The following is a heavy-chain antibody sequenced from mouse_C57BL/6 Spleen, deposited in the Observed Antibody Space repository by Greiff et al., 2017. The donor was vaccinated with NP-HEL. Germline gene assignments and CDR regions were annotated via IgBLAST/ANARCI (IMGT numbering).Heavy chain of an antibody. CDR3: AVLSTTVVATGMDY. D-gene: IGHD1-1*01. Sequence: VQLQQSGPELVKPGASVKISCKASGYAFSSSWMNWVKQRPGKGLEWIGRIYPGDGDTNYNGKFKGKATLTADKSSSTAYMQLSSLTSEDSAVYYCAVLSTTVVATGMDYWGQGTSVTVSS. CDR2: IYPGDGDT. V-gene: IGHV1-82*01. J-gene: IGHJ4*01. CDR1: GYAFSSSW.